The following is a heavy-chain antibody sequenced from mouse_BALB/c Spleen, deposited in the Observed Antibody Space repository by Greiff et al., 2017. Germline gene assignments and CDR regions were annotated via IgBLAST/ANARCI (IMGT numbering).Heavy chain of an antibody. Sequence: DVKLVESGGGLVKPGGSLKLSCAASGFTFSSYGMSWVRQTPDKRLEWVATISSGGSYTYYPDSVKGRFTISRDNAKNTLYLQMSSLKSEDTAMYYCARITTATFDYWGQGTTLTVSS. CDR2: ISSGGSYT. D-gene: IGHD1-2*01. J-gene: IGHJ2*01. CDR3: ARITTATFDY. CDR1: GFTFSSYG. V-gene: IGHV5-6*03.